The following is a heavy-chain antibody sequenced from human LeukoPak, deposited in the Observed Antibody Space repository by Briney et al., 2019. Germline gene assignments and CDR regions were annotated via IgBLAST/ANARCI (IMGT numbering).Heavy chain of an antibody. Sequence: PGGSLRLSCAASGFTFSSYAMHWVRQAPGKGLEWIGEIYHSGTTNFNPSLKSRVTIFVDKSKNQFSLRLSSVTAADTAVYYCARESGIYYKGMDVWGQGTTVTVSS. V-gene: IGHV4-4*02. CDR1: GFTFSSYA. J-gene: IGHJ6*02. D-gene: IGHD1-26*01. CDR3: ARESGIYYKGMDV. CDR2: IYHSGTT.